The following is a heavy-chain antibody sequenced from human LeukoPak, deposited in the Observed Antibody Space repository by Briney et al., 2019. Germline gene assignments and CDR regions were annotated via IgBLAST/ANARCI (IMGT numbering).Heavy chain of an antibody. Sequence: ASMKVSCKASGYTFTGYYMHWVRQAPGQGLEWMGWINPNSGGTNYAQKFQGRVTMTRDTSISTAYMELSRLRSDDTAVYYCARESSAGYSSSLDYWGQGTLVTVSS. V-gene: IGHV1-2*02. D-gene: IGHD6-13*01. CDR2: INPNSGGT. J-gene: IGHJ4*02. CDR1: GYTFTGYY. CDR3: ARESSAGYSSSLDY.